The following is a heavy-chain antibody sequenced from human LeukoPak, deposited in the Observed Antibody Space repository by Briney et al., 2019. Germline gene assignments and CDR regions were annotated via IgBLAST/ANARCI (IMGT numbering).Heavy chain of an antibody. V-gene: IGHV4-59*05. CDR3: ARHKGYSFGPYFDY. D-gene: IGHD1-1*01. CDR1: GGSISSYY. CDR2: IYYSEST. J-gene: IGHJ4*02. Sequence: SETLSLTCTVSGGSISSYYWSWIRQPPGKGLEWIGSIYYSESTYYNPSLKSRVTISVDTSKNQFSLKLSSVTAADTAVYYCARHKGYSFGPYFDYWGQGTLVTVSS.